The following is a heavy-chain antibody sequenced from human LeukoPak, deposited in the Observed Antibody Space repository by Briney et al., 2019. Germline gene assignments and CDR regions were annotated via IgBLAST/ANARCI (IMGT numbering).Heavy chain of an antibody. V-gene: IGHV4-39*01. D-gene: IGHD3-16*01. Sequence: PSETLSLTCTVSGGSISSSSYYWGWIRQPPGKGLEWIGSIYYSGCTYYNPSLKSRVTISVDTSKNQFSLKLSSVTAADTAVYYCARLGGGIDYWGQGTLVTVSS. CDR3: ARLGGGIDY. CDR2: IYYSGCT. CDR1: GGSISSSSYY. J-gene: IGHJ4*02.